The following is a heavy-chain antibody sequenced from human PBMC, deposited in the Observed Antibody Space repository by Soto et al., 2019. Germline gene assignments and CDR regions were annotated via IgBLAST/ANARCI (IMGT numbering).Heavy chain of an antibody. CDR2: IYYSGST. J-gene: IGHJ3*02. V-gene: IGHV4-59*01. D-gene: IGHD4-17*01. CDR3: ARDGGMTTVTTFEENDAFDI. CDR1: GGSISSYY. Sequence: SETLSLTCTVSGGSISSYYWSWIRQPPGKGLERIGYIYYSGSTNYNPSLKSRVTISVDTSKNQFSLKLSSVTAADTAVYYFARDGGMTTVTTFEENDAFDIWGQGTMVTVSS.